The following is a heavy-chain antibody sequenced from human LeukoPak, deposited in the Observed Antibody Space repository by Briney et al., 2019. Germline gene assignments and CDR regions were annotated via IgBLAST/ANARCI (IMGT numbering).Heavy chain of an antibody. CDR2: INPNSGGT. D-gene: IGHD3-22*01. V-gene: IGHV1-2*02. Sequence: GASVKVSCKASGYTFTGYYMHWVRQAPGQGLEWMGWINPNSGGTNYAQKFQGRVTMTRDTSISTAYMELSRLRSDDTAIYYCARDGYYYDSSGYQRTLDSWGQGTLVTVSS. J-gene: IGHJ4*02. CDR3: ARDGYYYDSSGYQRTLDS. CDR1: GYTFTGYY.